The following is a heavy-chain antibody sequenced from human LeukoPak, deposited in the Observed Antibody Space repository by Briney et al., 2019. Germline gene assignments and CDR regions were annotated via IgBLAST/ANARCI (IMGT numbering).Heavy chain of an antibody. Sequence: SETLSLTCAVYGGSFSGYYWGWIRQPPGKGLEWIGSIYYSGSTYYNPSLKSRVTISVDTSKNQFSPKLSSVTAADTAVYYCARQRGGGTYYYDSSGPFDPWGQGTLVTVSS. V-gene: IGHV4-39*01. CDR2: IYYSGST. J-gene: IGHJ5*02. CDR1: GGSFSGYY. CDR3: ARQRGGGTYYYDSSGPFDP. D-gene: IGHD3-22*01.